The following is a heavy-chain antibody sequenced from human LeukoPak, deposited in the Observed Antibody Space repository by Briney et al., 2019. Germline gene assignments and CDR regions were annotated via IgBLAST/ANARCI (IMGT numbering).Heavy chain of an antibody. V-gene: IGHV3-7*01. Sequence: GGSLRLSCAAAGFSFSDYWMTWVRQAPGKGLEWVAHIKQDGSEKYYVDSIKGRFTISRDNAKNLVYLQMNSLRAEDTAVYYCARGWNYAFRFDYWGQGTLVTVSS. CDR3: ARGWNYAFRFDY. CDR1: GFSFSDYW. CDR2: IKQDGSEK. D-gene: IGHD1-7*01. J-gene: IGHJ4*02.